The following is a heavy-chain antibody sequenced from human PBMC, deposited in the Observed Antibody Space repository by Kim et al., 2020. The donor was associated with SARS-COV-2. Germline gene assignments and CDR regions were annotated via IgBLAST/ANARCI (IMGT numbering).Heavy chain of an antibody. CDR3: ARDRKPYDFRDYYYGMDV. Sequence: GGSLRLSCAASGFTFSSYEMNWVRQAPGKGLEWVSYISSSGSTIYYADSVKGRFTISRDNAKNSLYLQMNSLRAEDTAVYYCARDRKPYDFRDYYYGMDVWGQGTTVTVSS. V-gene: IGHV3-48*03. CDR1: GFTFSSYE. J-gene: IGHJ6*02. CDR2: ISSSGSTI. D-gene: IGHD3-3*01.